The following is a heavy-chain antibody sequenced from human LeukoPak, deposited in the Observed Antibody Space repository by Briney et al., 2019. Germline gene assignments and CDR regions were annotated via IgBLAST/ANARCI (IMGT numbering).Heavy chain of an antibody. J-gene: IGHJ4*02. D-gene: IGHD2-15*01. CDR1: GYTFSNYY. CDR2: INTSGGST. V-gene: IGHV1-46*01. CDR3: ARESDPGGGSCYY. Sequence: ASVTVSFTASGYTFSNYYMHWVRQAPGQGLERMGIINTSGGSTTYAKKFQGRVTMTRDTSTSTVSMELSSLRSEDTAVYYCARESDPGGGSCYYWGQGTLVTVSS.